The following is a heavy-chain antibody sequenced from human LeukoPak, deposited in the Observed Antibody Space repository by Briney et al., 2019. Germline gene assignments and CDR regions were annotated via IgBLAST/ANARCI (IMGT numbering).Heavy chain of an antibody. CDR1: GFTFSSYG. D-gene: IGHD3-22*01. Sequence: GGTLRLSCAASGFTFSSYGMNWVRQAPGKGLEWISGISPSGGGTYYADSVKGRFTISRDNSKNTLYLQMNSLRAEDTAVYYCTYDSSGYYRGNWGQGTLVTVSS. CDR2: ISPSGGGT. V-gene: IGHV3-23*01. CDR3: TYDSSGYYRGN. J-gene: IGHJ4*02.